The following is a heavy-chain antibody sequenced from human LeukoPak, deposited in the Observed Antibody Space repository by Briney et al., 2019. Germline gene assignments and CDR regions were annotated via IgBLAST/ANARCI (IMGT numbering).Heavy chain of an antibody. Sequence: SETLSLTCAVYGGSFSGYYWSWIRQPPGKGLEWIGGINHSGSTNYNPSLKSRVTISVDTSKNQFSLKLSSVTAADTAVYYCARGLRGWYYYDSSGYSHFDYWGQGTLVTVSS. CDR3: ARGLRGWYYYDSSGYSHFDY. D-gene: IGHD3-22*01. CDR2: INHSGST. J-gene: IGHJ4*02. V-gene: IGHV4-34*01. CDR1: GGSFSGYY.